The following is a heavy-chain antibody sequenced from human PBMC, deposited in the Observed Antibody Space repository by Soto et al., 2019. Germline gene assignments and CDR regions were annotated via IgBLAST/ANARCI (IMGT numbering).Heavy chain of an antibody. CDR2: ISSSSSTI. CDR1: GFTFSSYS. V-gene: IGHV3-48*02. J-gene: IGHJ6*02. Sequence: EVQLVESGGGLVQPGGSLRLSCAASGFTFSSYSMNWVRQAPGKGLEWVSYISSSSSTIYYADSVKGRFTISRDNAKNSLYLQMNSLRDEGTAVYYCARAVVPAAGNYYYYYGMDVRGQGTTVTVSS. D-gene: IGHD2-2*01. CDR3: ARAVVPAAGNYYYYYGMDV.